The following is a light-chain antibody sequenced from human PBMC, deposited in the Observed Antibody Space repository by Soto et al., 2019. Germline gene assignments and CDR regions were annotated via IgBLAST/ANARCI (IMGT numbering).Light chain of an antibody. V-gene: IGKV3-11*01. CDR3: QQGSNWPLT. CDR1: QGVRNY. Sequence: IVLTQSPATLSVSPGERATLSCRASQGVRNYLAWYQQKPGKAPRLLIYDASNRATGIPSRFSGSGSGTDFTLTISSLEPEDFAVYYCQQGSNWPLTFGGGTKVEIK. J-gene: IGKJ4*01. CDR2: DAS.